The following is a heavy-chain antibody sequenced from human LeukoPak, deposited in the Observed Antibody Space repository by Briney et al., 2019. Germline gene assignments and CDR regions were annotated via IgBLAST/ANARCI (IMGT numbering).Heavy chain of an antibody. J-gene: IGHJ4*02. CDR2: ISWNSGSI. CDR1: GFTFDDYA. Sequence: GRSLRLSCAASGFTFDDYAMHWVRQAPGKGLEWVSGISWNSGSIGYADSVKGRFTISRDNAKNSLYLQMNSLRAEDTALYYCAKGPGLGYWGQGTLVTVSS. V-gene: IGHV3-9*01. D-gene: IGHD2-8*02. CDR3: AKGPGLGY.